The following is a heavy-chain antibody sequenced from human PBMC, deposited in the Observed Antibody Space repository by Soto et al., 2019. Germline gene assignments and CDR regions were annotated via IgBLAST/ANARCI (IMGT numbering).Heavy chain of an antibody. V-gene: IGHV4-59*08. CDR3: ARVALGGLYYFDD. CDR2: IYYSGST. CDR1: GGSVSSYY. Sequence: PSETLSLTCTVSGGSVSSYYWSWIRQPPGKGLEWIGYIYYSGSTNYNPSLKSRVTISVDTSKNQFSLKLSSVTAADTAVYYCARVALGGLYYFDDWGQGTLVTVSS. D-gene: IGHD5-12*01. J-gene: IGHJ4*02.